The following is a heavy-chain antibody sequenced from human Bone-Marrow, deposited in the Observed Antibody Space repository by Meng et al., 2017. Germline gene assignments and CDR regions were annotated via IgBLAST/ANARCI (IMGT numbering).Heavy chain of an antibody. CDR2: INAGNGNT. D-gene: IGHD2-21*02. CDR1: GYTFTSYA. J-gene: IGHJ4*02. CDR3: ARSYCGGDCYSTPHYFDY. V-gene: IGHV1-3*01. Sequence: ASVKVSCKASGYTFTSYAMHWVRQAPGQRLEWMGWINAGNGNTKYSQKFQGRVTITRDTCASTAYMELSSLRSEDTAVYYCARSYCGGDCYSTPHYFDYWGQGTLVTVSS.